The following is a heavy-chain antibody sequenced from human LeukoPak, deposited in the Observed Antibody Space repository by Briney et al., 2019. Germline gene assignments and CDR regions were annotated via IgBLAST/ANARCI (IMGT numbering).Heavy chain of an antibody. V-gene: IGHV4-34*01. Sequence: SETLSLTCAVYGGSFSGYYWSWIRQPPGKGLEWIGEINHSGSANYIPSLKSRVTVSVDKSKNQFSLKLSSVTAADTAVYYCARYEAVAGLNWGQGTLVTVSS. J-gene: IGHJ4*02. CDR2: INHSGSA. D-gene: IGHD6-19*01. CDR1: GGSFSGYY. CDR3: ARYEAVAGLN.